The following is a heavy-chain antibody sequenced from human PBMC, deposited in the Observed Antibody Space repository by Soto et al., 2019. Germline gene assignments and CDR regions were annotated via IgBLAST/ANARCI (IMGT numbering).Heavy chain of an antibody. Sequence: QVQLEQSAPEVKKPGASVKVSCKASGYTFSTDGISWVRQAPGQGLEWMGWINTPNGNTNYAQNLQGRVTRTADTSTSTAYMELRSLRSDDTAVYYCTRECSAPYYYYGMDFGAKGPRSPSP. CDR3: TRECSAPYYYYGMD. CDR2: INTPNGNT. V-gene: IGHV1-18*01. CDR1: GYTFSTDG. D-gene: IGHD3-10*01. J-gene: IGHJ6*02.